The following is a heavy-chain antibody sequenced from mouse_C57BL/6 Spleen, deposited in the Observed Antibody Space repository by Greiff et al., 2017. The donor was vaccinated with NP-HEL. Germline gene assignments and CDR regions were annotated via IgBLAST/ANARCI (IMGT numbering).Heavy chain of an antibody. CDR1: GYTFTSYW. CDR2: IYPGSGST. D-gene: IGHD2-2*01. Sequence: VQLQQSGAELVKPGASVKMSCKASGYTFTSYWITWVKQRPGQGLEWIGDIYPGSGSTNYNEMFKSKATLTVDTSSGPAYMQLSSLTSEDFAVYYCARERGYLEGWFAYWGQGTLVTVSA. V-gene: IGHV1-55*01. J-gene: IGHJ3*01. CDR3: ARERGYLEGWFAY.